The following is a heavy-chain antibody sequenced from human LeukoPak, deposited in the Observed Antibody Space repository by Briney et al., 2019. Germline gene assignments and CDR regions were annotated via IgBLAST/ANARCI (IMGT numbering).Heavy chain of an antibody. CDR3: AASLWFGIYPDY. V-gene: IGHV4-34*01. Sequence: SETLSLTCAVYSGSFSGYYWTWFRQPPGKGLEWIGEFNRNWGAKYNPSLKSRVTISVDTSKNHLSLSLNSVTTADTAVYYCAASLWFGIYPDYWGQGSLVTVSS. J-gene: IGHJ4*02. D-gene: IGHD3-10*01. CDR1: SGSFSGYY. CDR2: FNRNWGA.